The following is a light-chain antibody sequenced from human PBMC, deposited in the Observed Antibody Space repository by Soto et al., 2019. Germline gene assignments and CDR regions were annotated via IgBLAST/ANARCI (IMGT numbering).Light chain of an antibody. CDR3: QQYNSYST. V-gene: IGKV1-5*01. J-gene: IGKJ1*01. CDR1: QGISGR. CDR2: DVS. Sequence: DIQMTQSPSTLPASVGDRVTITCRASQGISGRLAWYQQKPGKAPNLLIYDVSNLESGVPSRFSGTGSGTEFTLTINSLQPDDFATYYCQQYNSYSTFGPGTKVDIK.